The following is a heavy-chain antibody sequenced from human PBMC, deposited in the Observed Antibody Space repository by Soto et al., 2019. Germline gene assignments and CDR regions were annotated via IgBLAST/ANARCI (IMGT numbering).Heavy chain of an antibody. CDR3: ARIEDIVVVVAARWFDP. D-gene: IGHD2-15*01. Sequence: PSETLSLTCAVSGGSISSSNWWSWVRQPPGKGLEWIGEIYHSGSTNYNPSLKSRVTISVDKSKNLFSLKLSSVTAADTAVYYCARIEDIVVVVAARWFDPWGQGTLVTVSS. V-gene: IGHV4-4*02. J-gene: IGHJ5*02. CDR2: IYHSGST. CDR1: GGSISSSNW.